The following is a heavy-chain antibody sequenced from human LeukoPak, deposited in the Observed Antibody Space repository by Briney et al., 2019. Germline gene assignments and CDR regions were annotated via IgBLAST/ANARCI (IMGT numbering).Heavy chain of an antibody. J-gene: IGHJ6*02. Sequence: SVKVSCKASGGTFSSYAISWVRQAPGQGLEWMGRIIPIFGIASYAQKFQGRVTITADKSTSTAYMELSSLRSEDTAVYYCATHRYCSSTSCQGLGDYYYGMDVWGQGTTVTVSS. CDR1: GGTFSSYA. CDR2: IIPIFGIA. D-gene: IGHD2-2*01. CDR3: ATHRYCSSTSCQGLGDYYYGMDV. V-gene: IGHV1-69*04.